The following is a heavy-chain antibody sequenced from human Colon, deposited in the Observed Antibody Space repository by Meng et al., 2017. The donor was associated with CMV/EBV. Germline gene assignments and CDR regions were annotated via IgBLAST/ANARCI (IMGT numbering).Heavy chain of an antibody. V-gene: IGHV4-30-4*08. J-gene: IGHJ4*02. D-gene: IGHD5-12*01. CDR3: ARDSGGYASLDH. CDR2: MHHSGNT. CDR1: GDSVKSDNPY. Sequence: QVQLQESGPGLVRPSQTLSLTCTVSGDSVKSDNPYWSWFRQPPGKGLQWIGYMHHSGNTYYNPSLKSRLSISIDSSKNQFSLKLTSVTATDTAVYYCARDSGGYASLDHWSQGTLVTVSS.